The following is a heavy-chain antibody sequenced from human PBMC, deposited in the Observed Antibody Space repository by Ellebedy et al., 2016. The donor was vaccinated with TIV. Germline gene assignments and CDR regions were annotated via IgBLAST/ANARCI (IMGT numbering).Heavy chain of an antibody. D-gene: IGHD3-10*01. Sequence: ASVKVSCKASGFTFTSSAVQWVRQARGQRLEWIGWIVVGSGNTNYAQKFQERVTITRDMSTSTAYMELSSLRSEDTAVYYCARDYYGSGSSDYWGQGTLVTVSS. CDR2: IVVGSGNT. V-gene: IGHV1-58*01. J-gene: IGHJ4*02. CDR1: GFTFTSSA. CDR3: ARDYYGSGSSDY.